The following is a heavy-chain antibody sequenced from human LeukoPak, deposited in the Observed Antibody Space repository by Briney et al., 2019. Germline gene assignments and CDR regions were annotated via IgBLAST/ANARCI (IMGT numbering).Heavy chain of an antibody. V-gene: IGHV3-23*01. CDR2: VRVNGRST. CDR3: AKPKITMIVVVAFDY. CDR1: GFTFGTYD. J-gene: IGHJ4*02. D-gene: IGHD3-22*01. Sequence: GGSLRLSCTASGFTFGTYDMSWVRQAPGKGLEWVSTVRVNGRSTFYADSVKGRFTISRDDSKNTLYLQMNSLRAEDTAVYYCAKPKITMIVVVAFDYWGQGTLVTVSS.